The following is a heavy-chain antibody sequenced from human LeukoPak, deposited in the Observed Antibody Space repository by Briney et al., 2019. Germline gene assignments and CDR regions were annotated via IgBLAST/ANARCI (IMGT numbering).Heavy chain of an antibody. CDR3: ACLTTADAFDI. V-gene: IGHV4-34*01. CDR2: INHSGST. CDR1: GGSFSGYH. D-gene: IGHD3-22*01. Sequence: ASETLSLTCAVYGGSFSGYHWSWIRQPPGKGLEWIGEINHSGSTNYNPSLKSRVTISVDTSKNQFSLKLSSVTAADTAVYYCACLTTADAFDIWGQGTMVTVSS. J-gene: IGHJ3*02.